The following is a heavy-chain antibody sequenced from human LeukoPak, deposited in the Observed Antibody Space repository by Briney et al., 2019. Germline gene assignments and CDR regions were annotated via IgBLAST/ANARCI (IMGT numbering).Heavy chain of an antibody. CDR2: ISAYNGNT. CDR3: ARNDYGGKLGDY. CDR1: GYTFTGHY. J-gene: IGHJ4*02. D-gene: IGHD4-23*01. Sequence: GASVKVSCKASGYTFTGHYMHWVRQAPGQGLEWMGWISAYNGNTNYAQKLQGRVTMTTDTSTSTAYMELRSLRSDDTAVYYCARNDYGGKLGDYWGQGTLVIVSS. V-gene: IGHV1-18*04.